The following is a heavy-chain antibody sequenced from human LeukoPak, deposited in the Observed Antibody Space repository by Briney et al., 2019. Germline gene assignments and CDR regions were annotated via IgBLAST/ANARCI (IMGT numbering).Heavy chain of an antibody. J-gene: IGHJ4*02. CDR2: IKQDGSEK. V-gene: IGHV3-7*01. Sequence: GGSLRLSCAASGFTFSSYWMSWVRQAPGKGLEWVANIKQDGSEKYYVDSVKGRFTISRDNSKNTLYLQMNSLRAEDTAVYYCAKAPPIQLWLSWGQGTLVTVSS. CDR1: GFTFSSYW. CDR3: AKAPPIQLWLS. D-gene: IGHD5-18*01.